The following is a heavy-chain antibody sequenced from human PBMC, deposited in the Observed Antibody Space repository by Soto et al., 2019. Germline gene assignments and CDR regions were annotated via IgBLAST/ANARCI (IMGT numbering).Heavy chain of an antibody. CDR1: GFTVSSNY. V-gene: IGHV3-53*04. Sequence: GGSLRLSCAASGFTVSSNYMSWVRQAPGKGLEWVSVIYSGSSTYYEDYVKGRFTISRHKSKNTLYLQMNSLRAEDTAVYYCARGVKDPYCGGDCYYYYGMDVWGQGTTVTVSS. CDR3: ARGVKDPYCGGDCYYYYGMDV. CDR2: IYSGSST. J-gene: IGHJ6*02. D-gene: IGHD2-21*02.